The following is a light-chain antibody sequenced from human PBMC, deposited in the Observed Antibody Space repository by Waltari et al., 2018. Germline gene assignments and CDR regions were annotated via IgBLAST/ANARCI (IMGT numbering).Light chain of an antibody. CDR2: RND. CDR3: AAWDDSLTGFVA. V-gene: IGLV1-47*01. CDR1: RSNIGDNY. J-gene: IGLJ2*01. Sequence: QSVLTQPPSASGTPGQRVTIPCSGSRSNIGDNYVFLYQQFPGTAPKLLLYRNDQRPSGVPDRFSGSKSGTSASLAISGLRSEDEADYYCAAWDDSLTGFVAFGGGTKLTVL.